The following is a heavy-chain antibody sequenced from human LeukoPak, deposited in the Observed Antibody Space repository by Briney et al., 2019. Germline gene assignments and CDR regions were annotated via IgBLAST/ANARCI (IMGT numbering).Heavy chain of an antibody. J-gene: IGHJ6*03. CDR3: ARGRKSSSSPGVGYYYYMDV. CDR1: GGSFSGYY. D-gene: IGHD6-6*01. V-gene: IGHV4-34*01. CDR2: INHSGST. Sequence: SETLSLTCAVYGGSFSGYYWSWIRQPPGKGLEWIGEINHSGSTNYNPSLKSRVTISVDTSKNQFSLKLSSVTAADTAVYYCARGRKSSSSPGVGYYYYMDVWGKGTTVTVSS.